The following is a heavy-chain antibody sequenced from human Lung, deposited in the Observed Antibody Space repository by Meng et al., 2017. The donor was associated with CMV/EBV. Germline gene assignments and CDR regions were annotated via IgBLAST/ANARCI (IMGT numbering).Heavy chain of an antibody. CDR2: ISAYKGNT. D-gene: IGHD2-2*01. CDR1: GFIFTSYA. V-gene: IGHV1-18*01. J-gene: IGHJ4*02. CDR3: ARFYCSSTSCPHVLFDY. Sequence: QVWLVPSGAEVKKAGAPVKVSCEASGFIFTSYAISWVRQAPGQGLQYMGWISAYKGNTNYAQELQGRVTMTTDTSTSTAYMELRSLRFDDTAVYYCARFYCSSTSCPHVLFDYWGQGTLVTVSS.